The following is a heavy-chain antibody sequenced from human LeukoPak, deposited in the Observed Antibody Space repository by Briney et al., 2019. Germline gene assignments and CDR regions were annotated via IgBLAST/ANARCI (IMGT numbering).Heavy chain of an antibody. D-gene: IGHD3-22*01. V-gene: IGHV4-59*12. CDR2: IYYTGST. Sequence: SETLSLTCTVSGGSINTYFWSWIRQPPGKGLECIGYIYYTGSTNYNPSLKSRVTISVDTSKNQFSLKLNSVTAADTAVYFCARDNVDDSSAYYPDYFDYWGQGTLVTVSS. J-gene: IGHJ4*02. CDR3: ARDNVDDSSAYYPDYFDY. CDR1: GGSINTYF.